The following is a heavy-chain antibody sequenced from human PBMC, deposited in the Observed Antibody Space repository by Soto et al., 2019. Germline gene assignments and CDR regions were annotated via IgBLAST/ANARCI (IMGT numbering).Heavy chain of an antibody. CDR3: ARTVMPVGNLPAFDH. V-gene: IGHV4-61*01. CDR2: IYNNGKT. J-gene: IGHJ4*02. CDR1: GGSVSSSKYF. Sequence: QMQLQESGPGLVKPSETLSLACTVSGGSVSSSKYFWSWIRQPPGKGLEWVAYIYNNGKTNYNPSFKSRATISVDTSKNQCSLKLTSVTGADSAVYFCARTVMPVGNLPAFDHWGQGVLVTVSS. D-gene: IGHD7-27*01.